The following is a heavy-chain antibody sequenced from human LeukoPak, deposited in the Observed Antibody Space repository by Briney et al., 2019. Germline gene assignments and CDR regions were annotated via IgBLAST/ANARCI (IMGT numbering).Heavy chain of an antibody. D-gene: IGHD3-3*01. V-gene: IGHV1-46*01. CDR2: INPSGGST. J-gene: IGHJ5*02. CDR3: AREGDFGVVTTFDP. CDR1: GYTFTNYY. Sequence: ASVKVSCKAAGYTFTNYYIHWVRQAPGQGLEWMGLINPSGGSTSYAQKFQGRVTMTRDTSTSTVYMELSSLRSEDTAVYYCAREGDFGVVTTFDPWGQGTLVTVSS.